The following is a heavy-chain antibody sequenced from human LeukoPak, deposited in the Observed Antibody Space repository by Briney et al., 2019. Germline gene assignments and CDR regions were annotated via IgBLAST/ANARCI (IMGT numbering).Heavy chain of an antibody. CDR2: MNPNSGNT. Sequence: ASVKVSCKASGYTFTSYDINWVRQATGQGLEWMGWMNPNSGNTGYAQKFQGRVTMTRNTSISTAYMELSSLRSEDTAVYYCARDLTIAARRKPPGTNYWGQGTLVTVSS. J-gene: IGHJ4*02. V-gene: IGHV1-8*01. D-gene: IGHD6-6*01. CDR1: GYTFTSYD. CDR3: ARDLTIAARRKPPGTNY.